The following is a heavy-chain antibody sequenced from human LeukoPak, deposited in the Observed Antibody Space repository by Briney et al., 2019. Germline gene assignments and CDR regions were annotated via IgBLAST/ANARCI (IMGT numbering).Heavy chain of an antibody. V-gene: IGHV3-33*01. D-gene: IGHD3-9*01. Sequence: PGGSLRLSCAASGFTFSTYGMHWVRQAPGKGLEWVAAVWYDGSNKYYADSVKGRFTISRDNSKNTLYLQMNSLRVEDTAVYYCALGLVTDYWGQGTLVTVSS. CDR2: VWYDGSNK. J-gene: IGHJ4*02. CDR3: ALGLVTDY. CDR1: GFTFSTYG.